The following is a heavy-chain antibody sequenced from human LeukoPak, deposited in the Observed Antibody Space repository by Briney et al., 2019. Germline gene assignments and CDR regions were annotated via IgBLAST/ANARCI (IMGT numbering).Heavy chain of an antibody. CDR3: AKDQYRSGIDAFDI. CDR2: ISGSGGST. Sequence: PPGGSLRLPCAASGFTLSSYAMSWVRQAPGKGLEWVLSISGSGGSTYYAQSVKGPFTLSRNKSKNTMYMQMNSLRAEDTAVYYCAKDQYRSGIDAFDIWGQGTMVTVSS. CDR1: GFTLSSYA. D-gene: IGHD6-19*01. V-gene: IGHV3-23*01. J-gene: IGHJ3*02.